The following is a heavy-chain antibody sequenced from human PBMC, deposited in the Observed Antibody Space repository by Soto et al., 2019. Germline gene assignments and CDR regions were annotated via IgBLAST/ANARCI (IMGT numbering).Heavy chain of an antibody. CDR3: TRVWEAAAGIYDWFDP. V-gene: IGHV3-23*01. J-gene: IGHJ5*02. CDR1: GFTFSNYA. Sequence: GGSLRLSCAASGFTFSNYAVTWVRQAPGKGLEWVSTISGSGGSTYYADSVKGRFTISRDNSKNTLYLQMNSLRAEDTAVYYCTRVWEAAAGIYDWFDPWGQGTLVTVSS. D-gene: IGHD6-13*01. CDR2: ISGSGGST.